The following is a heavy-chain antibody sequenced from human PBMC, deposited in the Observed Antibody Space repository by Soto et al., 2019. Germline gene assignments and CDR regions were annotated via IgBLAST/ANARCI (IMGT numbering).Heavy chain of an antibody. CDR2: IYYSGST. Sequence: SETLSLTCTVSGGSISSYYWSWIRQPPGKGLEWIGYIYYSGSTNYNPSLKSRVTISVDTSKNQFSLKLSSVTAADTAVYYCARVRFLEWLSPLGYFDYWGQGTLVTVSS. D-gene: IGHD3-3*01. V-gene: IGHV4-59*01. CDR1: GGSISSYY. CDR3: ARVRFLEWLSPLGYFDY. J-gene: IGHJ4*02.